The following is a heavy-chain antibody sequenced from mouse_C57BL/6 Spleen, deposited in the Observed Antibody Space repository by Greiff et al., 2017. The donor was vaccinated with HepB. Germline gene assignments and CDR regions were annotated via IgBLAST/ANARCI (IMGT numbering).Heavy chain of an antibody. CDR2: ISDGGSYT. CDR1: GFTFSSYA. CDR3: ARGGYDPFDY. V-gene: IGHV5-4*03. D-gene: IGHD3-1*01. J-gene: IGHJ2*01. Sequence: EVKLVESGGGLVKPGGSLKLSCAASGFTFSSYAMSWVRQTPEKRLEWVATISDGGSYTYYPDNVKGRFTISRDNAKNNLYLQMSHLKSEDTALYYWARGGYDPFDYWGQGTTLTVSS.